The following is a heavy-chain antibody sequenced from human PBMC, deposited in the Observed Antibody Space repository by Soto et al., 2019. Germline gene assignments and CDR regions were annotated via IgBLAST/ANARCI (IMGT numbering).Heavy chain of an antibody. D-gene: IGHD3-10*01. V-gene: IGHV3-74*01. CDR1: GFTFSSYW. Sequence: EVQLVESGGGLVQPGGSLRLSCAASGFTFSSYWMHWVRQAPGKGLVWVSRINSDGSSTSYADSVKGRFTISRDNAKNTLYLQMNSLRAEDTAVYYCARESVLGRGFDIWGQGTMVTVSS. CDR2: INSDGSST. J-gene: IGHJ3*02. CDR3: ARESVLGRGFDI.